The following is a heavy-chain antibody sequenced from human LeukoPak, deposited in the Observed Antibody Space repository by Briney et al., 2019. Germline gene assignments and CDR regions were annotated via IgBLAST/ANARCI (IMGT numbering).Heavy chain of an antibody. Sequence: SETLSLTCTVSGGSISSYYWSWIRQPAGKGLEWIGRIYTSGSTNYNPSLKSRVTISVDTSKNQFSLKLSSVTAADTAVYYCASWYYYDSSGYYYTDYWGQGTLVTVSS. D-gene: IGHD3-22*01. J-gene: IGHJ4*02. CDR2: IYTSGST. CDR1: GGSISSYY. CDR3: ASWYYYDSSGYYYTDY. V-gene: IGHV4-4*07.